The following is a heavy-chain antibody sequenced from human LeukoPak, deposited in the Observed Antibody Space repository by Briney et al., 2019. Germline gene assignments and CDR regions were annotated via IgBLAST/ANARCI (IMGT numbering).Heavy chain of an antibody. CDR3: ARVAHSIWVRGVIINGGLGY. CDR2: ISAYNGNT. J-gene: IGHJ4*02. Sequence: GASVRVSFTASGYTFTIYGISWVRQAPGQGLEWMGWISAYNGNTNYAQKLQGRVTMTTDTSTSTAYMELRSLRSDDTAVYYCARVAHSIWVRGVIINGGLGYWGQGTLVTVSS. V-gene: IGHV1-18*01. CDR1: GYTFTIYG. D-gene: IGHD3-10*01.